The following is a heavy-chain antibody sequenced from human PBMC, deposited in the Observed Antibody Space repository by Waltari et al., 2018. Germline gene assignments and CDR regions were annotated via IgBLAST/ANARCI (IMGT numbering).Heavy chain of an antibody. CDR1: GGSFSGYY. Sequence: QVQLQQWGAGLLKPSETLSLTCAVYGGSFSGYYWSWIRQPPGKGLEWIGEINHSGTTNHNPSLKSRVTISVDTSKNQFSLKLSSATAADTAVYYCARGGRGYYGSGSYSYWGQGTLVTVSS. D-gene: IGHD3-10*01. V-gene: IGHV4-34*01. CDR2: INHSGTT. CDR3: ARGGRGYYGSGSYSY. J-gene: IGHJ4*02.